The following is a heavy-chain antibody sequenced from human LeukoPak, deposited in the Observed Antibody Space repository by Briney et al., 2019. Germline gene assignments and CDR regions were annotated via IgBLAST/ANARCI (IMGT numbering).Heavy chain of an antibody. CDR1: GFTFSSYW. CDR2: IKQDGSEK. V-gene: IGHV3-7*01. D-gene: IGHD3-10*01. J-gene: IGHJ6*02. Sequence: GRSLRLSCAASGFTFSSYWMSWVRQAPGKGLEWVANIKQDGSEKYYVDSVKGRFTISRDNAKNSLYLQMNSLRAEDTAVYYCAREGFSGAGSVGKWFGELFSPPAPYYYYGMDVWGQGTTVTVSS. CDR3: AREGFSGAGSVGKWFGELFSPPAPYYYYGMDV.